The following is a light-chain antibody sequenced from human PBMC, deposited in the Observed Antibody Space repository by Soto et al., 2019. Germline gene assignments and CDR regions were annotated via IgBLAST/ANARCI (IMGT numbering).Light chain of an antibody. J-gene: IGLJ3*02. V-gene: IGLV2-14*01. CDR2: DVS. CDR1: SSDVGGYNY. Sequence: QSALTQPASVSGSPGQSIAISCTGTSSDVGGYNYVSWYQQHPGKTPNLMIYDVSNRPSGVSNRFSGSKSGNTASLTISGFQAEDEADYYCSSYTSSSTWVFGGGTTLTVL. CDR3: SSYTSSSTWV.